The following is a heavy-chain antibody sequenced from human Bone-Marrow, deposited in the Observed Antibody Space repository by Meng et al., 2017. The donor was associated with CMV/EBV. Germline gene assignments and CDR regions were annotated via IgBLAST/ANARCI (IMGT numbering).Heavy chain of an antibody. CDR1: GYTFTSYG. Sequence: ASVKVSCKASGYTFTSYGISWVRQATGQGLEWMGWMNPNSGNTGYAQKFQGRVTITRNTSISTAYMELSSLRSEDTAVYYCARDGTEVTTVTKAAFDIWGKGQWSPSPQ. V-gene: IGHV1-8*03. D-gene: IGHD4-17*01. J-gene: IGHJ3*02. CDR3: ARDGTEVTTVTKAAFDI. CDR2: MNPNSGNT.